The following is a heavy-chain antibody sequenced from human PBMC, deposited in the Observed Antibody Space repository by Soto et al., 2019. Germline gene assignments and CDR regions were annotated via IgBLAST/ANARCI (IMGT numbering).Heavy chain of an antibody. D-gene: IGHD6-6*01. V-gene: IGHV3-7*01. J-gene: IGHJ4*02. Sequence: GGSLRLSCAASGFTFSSYWMSWVRQAPGKGLEWVANIKQDGSEKYYVDSVKGRFTISRDNAKNSLYLQMNSLRAEDTAVYYCARDMGDSSSSDNDYWGQGTLVTVSS. CDR2: IKQDGSEK. CDR3: ARDMGDSSSSDNDY. CDR1: GFTFSSYW.